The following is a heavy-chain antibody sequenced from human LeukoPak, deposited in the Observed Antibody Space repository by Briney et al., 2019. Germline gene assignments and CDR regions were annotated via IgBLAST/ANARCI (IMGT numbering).Heavy chain of an antibody. CDR1: GYTFTSYD. J-gene: IGHJ5*02. CDR3: ARDRRSGGSGWYPNWFDP. V-gene: IGHV1-2*02. CDR2: INPNSGGT. D-gene: IGHD6-19*01. Sequence: ASVKVSCKASGYTFTSYDINWVRQATGQGLEWMGWINPNSGGTNYAQKFQGRVTMTRDTSISTAYMELSRLRSDDTAVYYCARDRRSGGSGWYPNWFDPWGQGTLVTVSS.